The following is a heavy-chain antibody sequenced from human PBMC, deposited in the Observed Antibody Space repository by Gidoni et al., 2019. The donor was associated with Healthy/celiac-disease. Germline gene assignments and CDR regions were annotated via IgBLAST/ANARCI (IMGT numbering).Heavy chain of an antibody. CDR3: ARRGQWADTAMSTETSRYYYYYGMDV. CDR2: IIPIFGTA. D-gene: IGHD5-18*01. CDR1: GGTFSSYA. J-gene: IGHJ6*02. V-gene: IGHV1-69*01. Sequence: QVQMVQSGAEVKKPGSSVTVSCKASGGTFSSYAISWVRQAPGQGLEWMGGIIPIFGTANYAQKFQGRVTITADESTSTAYMELSSLRSEDTAVYYCARRGQWADTAMSTETSRYYYYYGMDVWGQGTTVTVSS.